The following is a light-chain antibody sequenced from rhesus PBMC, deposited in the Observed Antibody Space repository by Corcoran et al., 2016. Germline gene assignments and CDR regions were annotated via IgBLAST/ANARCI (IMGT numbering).Light chain of an antibody. Sequence: QSAPTQPPSVSGSPGQSVTISCTGTSSDIGAYGYVSWYQHHPGKAPKLMMYAVSNRPSGVSDRFSGSKSGNAASLTISGLQTEDEADYYCCSYTASGTNIFGTGTRLTVL. V-gene: IGLV2S7*01. CDR1: SSDIGAYGY. CDR2: AVS. J-gene: IGLJ1*01. CDR3: CSYTASGTNI.